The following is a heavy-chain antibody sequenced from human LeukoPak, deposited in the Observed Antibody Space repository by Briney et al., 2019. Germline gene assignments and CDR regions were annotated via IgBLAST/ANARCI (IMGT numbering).Heavy chain of an antibody. D-gene: IGHD1-26*01. CDR3: ARDQSGEWELVSGWWFDP. CDR1: GGTFSSYA. J-gene: IGHJ5*02. Sequence: ASVKVSCKASGGTFSSYAISWVRQAPGQGLEWMGGIIPIFGTANYAQKFQGRVTMTRDMSTSTDYMELSSLRSEDTAVYYCARDQSGEWELVSGWWFDPWGQGTLVTVSS. CDR2: IIPIFGTA. V-gene: IGHV1-69*05.